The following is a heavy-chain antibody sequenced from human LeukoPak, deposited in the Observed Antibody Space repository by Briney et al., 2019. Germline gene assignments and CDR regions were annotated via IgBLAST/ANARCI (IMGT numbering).Heavy chain of an antibody. D-gene: IGHD6-19*01. Sequence: SSETLSLTCIVSGGSISSHYWTWIRQPPGKGLEYIGYIYYSGNTNYNPSLKGRVTISVDRSKNQFSLKLTSVTAEDTAVYYCARINSGWYFDFWGQGTLVTVSS. J-gene: IGHJ4*02. CDR2: IYYSGNT. CDR3: ARINSGWYFDF. V-gene: IGHV4-59*11. CDR1: GGSISSHY.